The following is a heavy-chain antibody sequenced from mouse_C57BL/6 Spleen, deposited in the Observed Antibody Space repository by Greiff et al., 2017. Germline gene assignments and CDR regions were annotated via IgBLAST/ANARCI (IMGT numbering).Heavy chain of an antibody. CDR3: TRLSYSTFAY. V-gene: IGHV1-15*01. J-gene: IGHJ3*01. CDR2: IDPETGGT. D-gene: IGHD2-10*01. Sequence: QVQLKQSGAELVRPGASVTLSCKASGYTFTDYEMHWVKQTPVHGLEWIGAIDPETGGTAYTQKFKGKAILTADKSSSTAYMELRSLTSEDSAVYYCTRLSYSTFAYWGQWTLVTVSA. CDR1: GYTFTDYE.